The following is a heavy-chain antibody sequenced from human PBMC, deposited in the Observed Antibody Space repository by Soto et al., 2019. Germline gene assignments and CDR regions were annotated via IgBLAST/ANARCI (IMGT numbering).Heavy chain of an antibody. Sequence: PGGSLRLSCAASEFSISPYGMRWVRQAPGKGLEWVANIQEDGSAARYLASARNRFLISRDNTKNSLYLHMTNCRAEDKAIYYCCMDSDGCSCSSYFHHFKLWGRGTRVTVSS. J-gene: IGHJ4*03. CDR3: CMDSDGCSCSSYFHHFKL. CDR1: EFSISPYG. V-gene: IGHV3-7*03. CDR2: IQEDGSAA. D-gene: IGHD3-10*01.